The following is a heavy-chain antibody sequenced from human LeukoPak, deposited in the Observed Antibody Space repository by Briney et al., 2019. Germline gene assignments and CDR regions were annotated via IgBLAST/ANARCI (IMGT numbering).Heavy chain of an antibody. J-gene: IGHJ5*02. CDR2: INHSGST. V-gene: IGHV4-34*01. Sequence: SETLSLTCTVSGGSISSYYWSWIRQPPGKGLEWIGEINHSGSTNYNPSLKSRVTISVDTSKNQFSLKLSSVTAADTAVYYCARRIFFGELKTWGQGTLVTVSS. D-gene: IGHD3-10*01. CDR3: ARRIFFGELKT. CDR1: GGSISSYY.